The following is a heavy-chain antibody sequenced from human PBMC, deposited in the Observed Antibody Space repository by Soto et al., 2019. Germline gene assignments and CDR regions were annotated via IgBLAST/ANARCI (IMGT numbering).Heavy chain of an antibody. J-gene: IGHJ4*02. CDR3: ARLAYYFDTSGYYQTSPFDY. Sequence: SETLSLTCTVSGGSISSTRHYWAWIRQPPGEGLEWIGNIYYSGSTYFNPSLESRVSMSVDTSKNQFSLRLSSVSAADTAVYYCARLAYYFDTSGYYQTSPFDYWGQGTLVTVSS. V-gene: IGHV4-39*01. CDR1: GGSISSTRHY. CDR2: IYYSGST. D-gene: IGHD3-22*01.